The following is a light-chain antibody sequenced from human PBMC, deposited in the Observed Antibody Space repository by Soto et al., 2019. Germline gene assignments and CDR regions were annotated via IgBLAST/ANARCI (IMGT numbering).Light chain of an antibody. V-gene: IGLV2-14*01. J-gene: IGLJ1*01. CDR3: ASLTTTSFV. CDR1: SSDVGAYNF. CDR2: EVS. Sequence: QSALTQPASVSGSPGQSITISCTGTSSDVGAYNFVSWYQHHPDKAPKLTISEVSNRPSGVSDRFSGSKSGNTASLTISGLQAEDEADYYCASLTTTSFVFGTGTKVTVL.